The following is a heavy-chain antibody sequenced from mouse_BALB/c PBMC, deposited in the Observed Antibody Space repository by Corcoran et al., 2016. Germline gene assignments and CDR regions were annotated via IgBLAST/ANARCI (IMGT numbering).Heavy chain of an antibody. CDR2: ISYDGSN. D-gene: IGHD2-3*01. J-gene: IGHJ4*01. Sequence: EVQLQESGPGLVKPSQSLSLTCSVTGYSITSGYYWNWIRQFPGNKLEWMGYISYDGSNNYNPSLKNRISITRDTSKNQFFLKLNSVTTEDTATYYCASIYDGYAMDYWGQGTSVTVSS. CDR3: ASIYDGYAMDY. CDR1: GYSITSGYY. V-gene: IGHV3-6*02.